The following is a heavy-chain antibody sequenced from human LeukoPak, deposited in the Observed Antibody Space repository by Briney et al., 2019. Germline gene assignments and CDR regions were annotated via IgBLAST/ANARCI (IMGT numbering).Heavy chain of an antibody. CDR3: AKDWSDLYCDILTGYKRGAFDI. CDR1: GFTFSSYA. CDR2: ISGSGGST. D-gene: IGHD3-9*01. V-gene: IGHV3-23*01. Sequence: PGGSLRLSCAASGFTFSSYAMSWVRQAPGKGLEWVSAISGSGGSTYYADSVKGRFTISRDNSKNTLYLQMNSLRAEDTAVYYCAKDWSDLYCDILTGYKRGAFDIWGQGTMVTVSS. J-gene: IGHJ3*02.